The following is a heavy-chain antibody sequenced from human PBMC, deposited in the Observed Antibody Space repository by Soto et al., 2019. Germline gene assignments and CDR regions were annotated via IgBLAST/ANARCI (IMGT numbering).Heavy chain of an antibody. V-gene: IGHV3-72*01. Sequence: EVQLVESGGGLVQPGGSLRLSCVGSGFSLSDHFMDWFRQAPGKGLEWVGRIRNRFERSTTDVAASVKGRITISRDDAKNAMDLQMNSLKIEDTAVYYCPRDIGSSGNYGHFDYWRQGTLGTVSS. J-gene: IGHJ4*02. CDR1: GFSLSDHF. CDR2: IRNRFERSTT. CDR3: PRDIGSSGNYGHFDY. D-gene: IGHD1-26*01.